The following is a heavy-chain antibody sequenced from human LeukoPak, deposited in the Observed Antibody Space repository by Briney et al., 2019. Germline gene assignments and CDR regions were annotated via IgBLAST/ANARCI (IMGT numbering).Heavy chain of an antibody. CDR3: TRFGELSPLDY. V-gene: IGHV3-23*01. CDR1: GFTFSSYA. J-gene: IGHJ4*02. D-gene: IGHD3-10*01. CDR2: ISGSGGST. Sequence: GGSLRLSCAASGFTFSSYAMSWVRQAPGKGLEWVSAISGSGGSTYYADSVKGRFTISRDNSKNTLYLQMNSLRAEDTAVYYCTRFGELSPLDYWGQGTLVTVSS.